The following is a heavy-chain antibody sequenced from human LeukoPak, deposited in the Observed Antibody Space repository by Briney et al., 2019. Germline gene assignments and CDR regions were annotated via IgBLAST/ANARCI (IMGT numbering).Heavy chain of an antibody. CDR2: INPSGGST. Sequence: ASVKVSCTASGYTFTSYYMHWVRQAPGQGLEWMGIINPSGGSTSYAQKFQGRVTMTRDTSTSTVYMELSSLRSEDTAVYYCARRLVAYDYVWGSYRPPQYYYGMDVWGQGTTVTVSS. CDR3: ARRLVAYDYVWGSYRPPQYYYGMDV. J-gene: IGHJ6*02. CDR1: GYTFTSYY. D-gene: IGHD3-16*02. V-gene: IGHV1-46*01.